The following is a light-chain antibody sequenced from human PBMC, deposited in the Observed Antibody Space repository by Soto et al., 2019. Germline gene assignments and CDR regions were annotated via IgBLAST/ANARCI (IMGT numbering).Light chain of an antibody. V-gene: IGKV1-5*01. CDR3: QQYGSSWT. Sequence: IQMTQSPSTLSASVGDRVTITCRASQSISSWLAWYQQKPGKAPKLLIYDASSLESGVPSRFSGSGSGTEFTLTISSLQPDDFAVYYCQQYGSSWTFGQGTKVDIK. J-gene: IGKJ1*01. CDR1: QSISSW. CDR2: DAS.